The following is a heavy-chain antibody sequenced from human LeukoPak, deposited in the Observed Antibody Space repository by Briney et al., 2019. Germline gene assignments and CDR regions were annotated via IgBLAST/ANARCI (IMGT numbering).Heavy chain of an antibody. CDR2: INPNSGGT. J-gene: IGHJ4*02. Sequence: VASVKVSCKASGYTFTGYYMHWVRQAPGQGLEWMEWINPNSGGTNYAQKFQGRVTMTRDTSISTAYMELSRLRSDDTAVYYCARDSVGSGWYSHFDYWGQGTLVTVSS. CDR1: GYTFTGYY. D-gene: IGHD6-19*01. CDR3: ARDSVGSGWYSHFDY. V-gene: IGHV1-2*02.